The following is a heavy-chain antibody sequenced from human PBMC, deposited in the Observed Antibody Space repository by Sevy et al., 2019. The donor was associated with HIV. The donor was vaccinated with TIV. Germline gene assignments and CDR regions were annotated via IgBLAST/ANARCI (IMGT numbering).Heavy chain of an antibody. CDR3: ARGEYYGSGSYYHYYYGMDV. J-gene: IGHJ6*02. V-gene: IGHV3-21*01. CDR1: GFTFSSYS. CDR2: ISSSSSYI. Sequence: GSLRLSCAASGFTFSSYSMNWVRQAPGKGLEWVSSISSSSSYIYYADSVKGRFTISRDNAKNSLYLQMNSLRAADTAVYYCARGEYYGSGSYYHYYYGMDVWGQGTTVTVSS. D-gene: IGHD3-10*01.